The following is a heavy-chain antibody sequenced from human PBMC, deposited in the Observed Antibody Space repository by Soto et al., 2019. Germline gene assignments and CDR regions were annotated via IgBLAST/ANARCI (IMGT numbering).Heavy chain of an antibody. CDR2: SRGSGGST. J-gene: IGHJ6*03. CDR1: GFTFSSYA. V-gene: IGHV3-23*01. D-gene: IGHD6-13*01. Sequence: EVQLLESGGGFVQTGGSLRLSCAASGFTFSSYAMSWFRQDPGKGLEWVSASRGSGGSTYYADSVKGRFTISRDNSTNTLYLQMNSLRAEDTAVYYCAKRIAAAGTRDYHYYYYMDLWVKGTTVTDS. CDR3: AKRIAAAGTRDYHYYYYMDL.